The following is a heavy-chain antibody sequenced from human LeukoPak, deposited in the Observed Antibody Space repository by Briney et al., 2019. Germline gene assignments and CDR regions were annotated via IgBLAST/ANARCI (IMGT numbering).Heavy chain of an antibody. J-gene: IGHJ4*02. CDR3: SRSSAAAGAVGY. V-gene: IGHV1-2*02. CDR2: INPNTGGT. D-gene: IGHD6-13*01. CDR1: GYSFTAHY. Sequence: ASVKVSCKASGYSFTAHYIHWVRQAPGQGLEWMGSINPNTGGTNYAEKFQGRVTMTSDTSTTTAYMGLSSLSSDDTAAYFCSRSSAAAGAVGYWGQGTLVTVSS.